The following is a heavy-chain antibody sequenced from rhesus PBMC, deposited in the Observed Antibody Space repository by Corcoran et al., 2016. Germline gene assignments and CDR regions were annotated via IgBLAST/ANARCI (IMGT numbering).Heavy chain of an antibody. CDR3: ASYSASYNSYFDY. CDR1: AGSFSSHW. Sequence: QVQLQASGPGLVKPSETLSLTCAVSAGSFSSHWWSWIRRPPGEGLEWIGERNGNSGSTNYNLTLKSRVTMSKDASKHQFSLKLSSVTAADPAVYYWASYSASYNSYFDYWGQGVLVTVSS. CDR2: RNGNSGST. V-gene: IGHV4-80*01. D-gene: IGHD1-44*02. J-gene: IGHJ4*01.